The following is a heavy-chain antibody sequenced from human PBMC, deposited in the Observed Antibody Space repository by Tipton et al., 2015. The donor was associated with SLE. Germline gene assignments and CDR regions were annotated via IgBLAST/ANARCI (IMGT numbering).Heavy chain of an antibody. J-gene: IGHJ4*02. CDR2: IYYSGRT. D-gene: IGHD4-11*01. Sequence: TLSLTCTVSGGSISRYYWSWIRQTPGKGLEWIGYIYYSGRTNYNPSLKRRVTISVDTSKNQFSLKLSSVTAADTAVYYCSRWAGPTVNLDYWGQGTLVPVSS. CDR1: GGSISRYY. CDR3: SRWAGPTVNLDY. V-gene: IGHV4-59*01.